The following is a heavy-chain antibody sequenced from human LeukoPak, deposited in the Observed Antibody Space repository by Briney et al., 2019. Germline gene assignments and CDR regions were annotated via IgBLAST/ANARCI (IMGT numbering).Heavy chain of an antibody. Sequence: ASVKVSCKASGYTFTGYYMHWVRQAPGQGLEGMGWINTNTGNPAYAQDFTGRFVFSLDTSVTTTFLEISSLKAEDTAIYYCARSSWIQQSSDFWGQGTLVTVSS. V-gene: IGHV7-4-1*02. J-gene: IGHJ4*02. CDR1: GYTFTGYY. CDR3: ARSSWIQQSSDF. CDR2: INTNTGNP. D-gene: IGHD5-18*01.